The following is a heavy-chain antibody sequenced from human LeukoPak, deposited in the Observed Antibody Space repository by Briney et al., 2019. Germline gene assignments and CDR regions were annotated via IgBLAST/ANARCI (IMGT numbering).Heavy chain of an antibody. V-gene: IGHV3-74*01. Sequence: DPGGSLRLSCTASGFSFSGHWMRWARQLPGKGLVWVSRISPTGSTTSYADSVKGRFTVSRDNAKNTLYLQVNNLRAEDTAVYYCARGPNSNWSGLDFWGQGTLLTVSS. CDR2: ISPTGSTT. D-gene: IGHD6-6*01. J-gene: IGHJ4*02. CDR1: GFSFSGHW. CDR3: ARGPNSNWSGLDF.